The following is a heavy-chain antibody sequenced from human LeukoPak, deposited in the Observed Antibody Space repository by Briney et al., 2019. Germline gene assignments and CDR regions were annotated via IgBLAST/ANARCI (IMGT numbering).Heavy chain of an antibody. D-gene: IGHD2-21*01. CDR3: ARRIGTASDC. CDR1: GFTFSSFS. CDR2: ISSGSSTI. V-gene: IGHV3-48*02. Sequence: GGSLRLSCAASGFTFSSFSMNWVRQAPGKGLEWVSYISSGSSTIYYADSVKGRFTISRDNAKNSLYLQVNSLRDEDTAVYYCARRIGTASDCWGQGTLVTVS. J-gene: IGHJ4*02.